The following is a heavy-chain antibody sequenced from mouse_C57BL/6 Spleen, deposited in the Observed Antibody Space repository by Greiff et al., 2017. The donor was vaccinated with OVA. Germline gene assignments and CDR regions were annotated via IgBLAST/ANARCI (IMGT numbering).Heavy chain of an antibody. CDR2: IDPSDSYT. Sequence: QVQLQQPGAELVMPGASVKLSCKASGYTFTSYWMHWVKQRPGQGLEWIGEIDPSDSYTNYNQKFKGKSTLTVDKSSSTAYMQLSSLTSEDAAVYYCARLTGGAYWGQGTLVTVSA. CDR3: ARLTGGAY. D-gene: IGHD4-1*01. V-gene: IGHV1-69*01. CDR1: GYTFTSYW. J-gene: IGHJ3*01.